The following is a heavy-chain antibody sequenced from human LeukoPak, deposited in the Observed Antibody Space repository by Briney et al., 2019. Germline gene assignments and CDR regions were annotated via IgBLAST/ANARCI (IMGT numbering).Heavy chain of an antibody. CDR2: ISGSGGST. J-gene: IGHJ4*02. D-gene: IGHD6-19*01. CDR1: GFTFSSYA. CDR3: AKGVSGWYVLDY. V-gene: IGHV3-23*01. Sequence: PGGSLRISCAASGFTFSSYAMSWVRQAPGKGLEWVSAISGSGGSTYYPDSVKGRFTISRDNSKNTLYLQMNSLRVEDTAVYYCAKGVSGWYVLDYWGQGALVTVSS.